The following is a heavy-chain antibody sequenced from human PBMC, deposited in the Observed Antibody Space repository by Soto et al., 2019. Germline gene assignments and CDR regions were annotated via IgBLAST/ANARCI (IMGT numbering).Heavy chain of an antibody. CDR2: VSGSGDST. D-gene: IGHD2-21*02. CDR3: ATGRASDCPGCTQDY. V-gene: IGHV3-23*01. J-gene: IGHJ4*02. CDR1: AFTFSSYA. Sequence: EVQLLESGGGLAQPGGSLRLSCAASAFTFSSYAMSWVRQAPGKGLEWVSAVSGSGDSTYYADSVKGRFTISRDNSKNTLYLQMNSLRAEDTAVYYCATGRASDCPGCTQDYWGQGTLVTVPS.